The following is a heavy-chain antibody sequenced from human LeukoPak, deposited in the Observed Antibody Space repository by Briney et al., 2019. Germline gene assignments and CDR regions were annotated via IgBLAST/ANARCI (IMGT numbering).Heavy chain of an antibody. V-gene: IGHV1-3*01. Sequence: ASVKVSCKASGYTFTSYAMHWVRQAPGQRLEWMGWINAGNGNTKYSQKFQGRVTITRDTSASTAYMELSGLRSEDTAVYYCAREGIAVAPGYYGMDVWGKGTTVTVSS. CDR2: INAGNGNT. CDR1: GYTFTSYA. D-gene: IGHD6-19*01. CDR3: AREGIAVAPGYYGMDV. J-gene: IGHJ6*04.